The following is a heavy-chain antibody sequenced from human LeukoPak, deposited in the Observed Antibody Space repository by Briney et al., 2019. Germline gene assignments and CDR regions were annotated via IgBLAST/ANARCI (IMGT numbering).Heavy chain of an antibody. J-gene: IGHJ6*02. CDR2: ISGSGGTT. CDR1: GFTFNNDA. Sequence: GGSLRLSGAASGFTFNNDAMNWVRQAPGKGLEWVSVISGSGGTTYYADSVKGRFTISRDSSKNTLYLQMNSLRAEDTAVYYCAKVSGGGLYYDGMDVWGQGTTVTVSS. D-gene: IGHD1-14*01. V-gene: IGHV3-23*01. CDR3: AKVSGGGLYYDGMDV.